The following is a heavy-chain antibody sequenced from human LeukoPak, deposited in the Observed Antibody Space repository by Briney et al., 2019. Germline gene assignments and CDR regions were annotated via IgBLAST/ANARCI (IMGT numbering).Heavy chain of an antibody. V-gene: IGHV3-21*01. CDR2: ISSSSSYI. Sequence: GGSPRLSCAASGFTFSSYSMNWGRQAPGKGLEGVSSISSSSSYIYYADSVKGRFTISRDNAKNSLYLQMNSLRAEDTAVYYCARFFSGYGSYYFDYWGQGTLVTVSS. CDR3: ARFFSGYGSYYFDY. CDR1: GFTFSSYS. J-gene: IGHJ4*02. D-gene: IGHD5-12*01.